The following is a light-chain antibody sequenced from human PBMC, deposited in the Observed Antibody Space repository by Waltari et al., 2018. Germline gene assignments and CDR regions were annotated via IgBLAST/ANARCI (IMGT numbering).Light chain of an antibody. J-gene: IGLJ1*01. CDR1: SSDIGYYNA. CDR3: SSYAGSNTYI. V-gene: IGLV2-11*01. Sequence: QAAPTQPPSVSGSPGQSVTISCTGTSSDIGYYNAVSWYQQHPGKAPKLMCYEVSKRPSGVSDRFSGFKSGNTASLTISGLQAEDEADYYCSSYAGSNTYIFGAGTRLTVL. CDR2: EVS.